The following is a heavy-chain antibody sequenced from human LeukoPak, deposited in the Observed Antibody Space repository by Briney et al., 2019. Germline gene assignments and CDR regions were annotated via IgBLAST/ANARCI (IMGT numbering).Heavy chain of an antibody. Sequence: SETLSLTCTVSGYSISSGYYWGWIRQPPGKGLEWIGSIYYSGSTYYNPSLKSRVTISVDTSKNQFSLKLSSVTAADTAVYYCARGLAGPKKAYYYFDYWGQGTLVTVSS. CDR3: ARGLAGPKKAYYYFDY. CDR2: IYYSGST. D-gene: IGHD3-10*01. J-gene: IGHJ4*02. V-gene: IGHV4-38-2*02. CDR1: GYSISSGYY.